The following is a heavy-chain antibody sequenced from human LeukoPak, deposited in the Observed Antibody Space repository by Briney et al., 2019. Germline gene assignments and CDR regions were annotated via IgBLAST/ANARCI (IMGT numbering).Heavy chain of an antibody. CDR3: ARGSYYDFWSGYSNWFDP. CDR2: ISWNSGSI. Sequence: GRSLRLSCAASGFTFDDYAMHWVRQAPGKGLEWVSGISWNSGSIGYADSVKGRFTISRDNAKNSLYLQMNSLRAEDMALYYCARGSYYDFWSGYSNWFDPWGQGTLVTVSS. D-gene: IGHD3-3*01. V-gene: IGHV3-9*03. CDR1: GFTFDDYA. J-gene: IGHJ5*02.